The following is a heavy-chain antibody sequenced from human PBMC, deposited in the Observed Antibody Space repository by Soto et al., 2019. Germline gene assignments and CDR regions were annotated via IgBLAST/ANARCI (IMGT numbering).Heavy chain of an antibody. J-gene: IGHJ4*02. CDR2: ISFSGSTT. CDR3: ARGGYYDSTGYAN. Sequence: LRLSCAASGFTFSSYAMSWVRQAPGKGLEWVSGISFSGSTTYYADSVKGRFTISRDNSKNTLYLQMSSLRAEDTAVYYCARGGYYDSTGYANWGRGTLVTVSS. V-gene: IGHV3-23*01. D-gene: IGHD3-22*01. CDR1: GFTFSSYA.